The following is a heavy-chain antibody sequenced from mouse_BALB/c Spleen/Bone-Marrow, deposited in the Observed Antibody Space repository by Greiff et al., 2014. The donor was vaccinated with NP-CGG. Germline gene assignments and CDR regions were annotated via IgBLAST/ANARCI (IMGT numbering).Heavy chain of an antibody. CDR3: ARGDYRFDEGYFDC. CDR2: INPYNGDT. V-gene: IGHV1-20*02. J-gene: IGHJ2*02. Sequence: EVQLQQSGPELVKPGASVKISCKASGYSFTGYFMNWVMQSHGKSLEWIGRINPYNGDTFYNQKFKGKAILTVDKSSSTAHMELRSLASEDSAVYYCARGDYRFDEGYFDCWAKAPLSQSPQ. D-gene: IGHD2-14*01. CDR1: GYSFTGYF.